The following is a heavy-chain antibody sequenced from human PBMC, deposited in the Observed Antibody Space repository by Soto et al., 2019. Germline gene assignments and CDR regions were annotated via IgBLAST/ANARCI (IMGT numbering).Heavy chain of an antibody. J-gene: IGHJ4*02. CDR2: ISYDGSNK. V-gene: IGHV3-30*18. CDR1: GFTFSSYG. Sequence: GGSLRLSCAASGFTFSSYGMHWVRQAPGKGLEWVAVISYDGSNKYYADSVKGRFTISRDNSKNTLYLQMNSLRAEDTAVYYCAKDLGYHDYWGQGTLVTVSS. D-gene: IGHD5-12*01. CDR3: AKDLGYHDY.